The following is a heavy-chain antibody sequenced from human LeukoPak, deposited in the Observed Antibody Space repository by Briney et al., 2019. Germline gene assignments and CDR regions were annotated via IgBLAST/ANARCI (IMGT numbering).Heavy chain of an antibody. CDR1: GGTFISYA. D-gene: IGHD1-26*01. V-gene: IGHV3-23*01. CDR2: ISDSGGIT. J-gene: IGHJ4*02. CDR3: AKEVGTIPTNLLDD. Sequence: SCKASGGTFISYAMSWVRQAPGEGLEWVSVISDSGGITYYADSVKGRFTISRDNSKNTLYLHMNSLRAEDTAVYYCAKEVGTIPTNLLDDWGQGTLVTVSS.